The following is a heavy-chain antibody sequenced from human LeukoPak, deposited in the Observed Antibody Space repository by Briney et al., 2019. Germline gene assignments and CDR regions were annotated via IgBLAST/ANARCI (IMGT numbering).Heavy chain of an antibody. Sequence: GESLKISCKGSGYSFSSYWIVWVRQMPGKGLEWMGIIYPGDSETRYSPSFQGQVTISADKSISTAYLQWSSLKALDTAMYYCARHGPACSGGSCYQNYYYGMDVWGQGTTVTVSS. CDR1: GYSFSSYW. D-gene: IGHD2-15*01. J-gene: IGHJ6*02. V-gene: IGHV5-51*01. CDR2: IYPGDSET. CDR3: ARHGPACSGGSCYQNYYYGMDV.